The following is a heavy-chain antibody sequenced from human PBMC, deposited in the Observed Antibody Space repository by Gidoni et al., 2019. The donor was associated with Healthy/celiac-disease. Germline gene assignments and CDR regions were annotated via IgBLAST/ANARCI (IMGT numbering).Heavy chain of an antibody. V-gene: IGHV1-69*01. CDR2: IIPIFGTA. Sequence: QVQLVQSGAEVKKPGSSVKVSCKASGGTFSSYAISWVRQAPGQGLEWMGGIIPIFGTANYAQKFQGRVTITADESTSTAYMELSSLRSEDTAVYYCARWEMEVVPAATQSYYYYGMDVWGQGTTVTVSS. CDR1: GGTFSSYA. D-gene: IGHD2-2*01. J-gene: IGHJ6*02. CDR3: ARWEMEVVPAATQSYYYYGMDV.